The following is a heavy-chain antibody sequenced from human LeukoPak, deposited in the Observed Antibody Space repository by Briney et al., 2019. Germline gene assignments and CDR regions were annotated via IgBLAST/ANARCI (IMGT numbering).Heavy chain of an antibody. Sequence: PSETLSLTCTVSGGSIRSSDYYWARIRQPPGRVLEWIGSIHYSGSTFYQPPLKIPLTVSADTSRNQFYMNLRSVTAADTAVYYCARASGVLPSFEWANWFDTWGQGSLVTVSS. J-gene: IGHJ5*02. CDR2: IHYSGST. V-gene: IGHV4-39*01. CDR3: ARASGVLPSFEWANWFDT. CDR1: GGSIRSSDYY. D-gene: IGHD3-9*01.